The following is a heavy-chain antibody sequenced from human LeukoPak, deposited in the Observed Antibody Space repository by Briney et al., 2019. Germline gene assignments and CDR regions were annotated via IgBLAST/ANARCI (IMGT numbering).Heavy chain of an antibody. V-gene: IGHV3-23*01. J-gene: IGHJ4*02. CDR1: VFTFSSYA. CDR2: INGRVGVT. Sequence: GSLRLSCAASVFTFSSYAMSWVTAAPREGLGWVSPINGRVGVTYYVDSVKGRFTISRDNSKNTLYLHMNSLRAEDTAVYYCANSPDGAFDYWGQGTLVTVSS. CDR3: ANSPDGAFDY.